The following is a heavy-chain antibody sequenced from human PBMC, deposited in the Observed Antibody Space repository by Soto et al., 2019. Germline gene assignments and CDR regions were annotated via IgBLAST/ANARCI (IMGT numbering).Heavy chain of an antibody. Sequence: GSLRLSCAASGFTFDDYAMHWVRQAAGKGLEWVSLISWDGGSTYYADSVKGRFTISRDNSKNSLYLQMNSLRAEDTALYYCAKDYSGSYFGAFDIWGQGTMVTVSS. CDR2: ISWDGGST. CDR1: GFTFDDYA. D-gene: IGHD1-26*01. J-gene: IGHJ3*02. V-gene: IGHV3-43D*04. CDR3: AKDYSGSYFGAFDI.